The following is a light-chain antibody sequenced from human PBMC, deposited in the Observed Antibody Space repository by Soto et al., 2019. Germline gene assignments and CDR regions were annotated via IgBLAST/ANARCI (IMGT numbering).Light chain of an antibody. J-gene: IGLJ1*01. CDR1: SSDVGGYNY. CDR3: SSNTTNNPRQLV. V-gene: IGLV2-14*03. CDR2: DVS. Sequence: QAVLTQPASVSGSPGQSITISCTGTSSDVGGYNYVSWYQHHPGKAPKLIIYDVSNRPSGVSIRFSGSKSDNTASLTISGLQPEDEADYHCSSNTTNNPRQLVFGPGTKVPDL.